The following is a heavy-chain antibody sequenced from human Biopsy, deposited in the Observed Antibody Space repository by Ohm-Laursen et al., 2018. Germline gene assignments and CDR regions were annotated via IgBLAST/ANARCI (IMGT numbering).Heavy chain of an antibody. CDR3: ARDRGYYSDRTVPGYFDL. D-gene: IGHD3-22*01. J-gene: IGHJ2*01. V-gene: IGHV4-59*01. CDR2: VYYTEST. Sequence: TLSLTCTVSSDSISSYYWSWIRQPPGKRLQWIGYVYYTESTDYNPSLQSRVTISVGTSKNHFSLRLRSVTPADTAIYYCARDRGYYSDRTVPGYFDLWGRGTLVTVSS. CDR1: SDSISSYY.